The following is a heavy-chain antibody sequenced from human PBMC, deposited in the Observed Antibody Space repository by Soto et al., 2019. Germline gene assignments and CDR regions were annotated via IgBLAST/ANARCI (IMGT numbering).Heavy chain of an antibody. CDR2: IRAYNGNT. CDR3: ARDAILTGYIKYYYYYGMDV. J-gene: IGHJ6*02. D-gene: IGHD3-9*01. CDR1: GYTFTSYG. Sequence: ASVKVSCKASGYTFTSYGISWVRQAPGQGLEWMGWIRAYNGNTNYAQKLQGRVTMTTDTSTSTAYMELRSLRSDDTAVYYCARDAILTGYIKYYYYYGMDVCGQGTTVTASS. V-gene: IGHV1-18*01.